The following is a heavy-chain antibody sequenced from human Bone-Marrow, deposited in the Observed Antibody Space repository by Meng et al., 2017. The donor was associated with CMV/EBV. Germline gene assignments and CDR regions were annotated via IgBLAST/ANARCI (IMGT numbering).Heavy chain of an antibody. V-gene: IGHV1-2*02. CDR1: GYTFTSYG. CDR2: INPNSGGT. CDR3: AGDPNYDFWRPAGYYFYGMDV. J-gene: IGHJ6*02. D-gene: IGHD3-3*01. Sequence: ASVQLSCKASGYTFTSYGISWVRQAPGQGLEWMGWINPNSGGTNYAQKFQGRVTMTRDTSISTAYMELSRLKSDDTAVYYCAGDPNYDFWRPAGYYFYGMDVWGQGTTVTVSS.